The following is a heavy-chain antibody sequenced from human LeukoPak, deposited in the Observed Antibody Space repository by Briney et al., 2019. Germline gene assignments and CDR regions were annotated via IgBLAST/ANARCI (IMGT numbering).Heavy chain of an antibody. CDR3: ALTYCGGDCYFTAKYFQH. Sequence: SETLSLTCAVYGGSFSGYYWSWIRQPPGKGLEWIGSIYYSGSTNYNPSLKSRVTISVDTSKNQFSLKLSSVTAADTAVYYCALTYCGGDCYFTAKYFQHWGQGTLVTVSS. CDR1: GGSFSGYY. V-gene: IGHV4-34*01. J-gene: IGHJ1*01. CDR2: IYYSGST. D-gene: IGHD2-21*02.